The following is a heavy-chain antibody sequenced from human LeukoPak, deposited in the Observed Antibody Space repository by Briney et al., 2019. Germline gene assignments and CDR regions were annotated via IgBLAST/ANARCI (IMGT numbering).Heavy chain of an antibody. Sequence: GGSLRLSCAASGFTFDDYAMHWVRQAPGKGLEWVSGISWNSGSIGYADSVKGRFTISRDNAKNSLYLQMNSLRAEDTALYYCAKDMGGVFASGMDVWGQGTTVTVSS. J-gene: IGHJ6*02. CDR3: AKDMGGVFASGMDV. CDR2: ISWNSGSI. D-gene: IGHD2-8*02. V-gene: IGHV3-9*01. CDR1: GFTFDDYA.